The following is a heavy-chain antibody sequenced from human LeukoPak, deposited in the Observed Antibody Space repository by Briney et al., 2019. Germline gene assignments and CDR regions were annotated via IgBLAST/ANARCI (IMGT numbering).Heavy chain of an antibody. J-gene: IGHJ4*02. CDR3: AKDRDYGGNSMFDY. CDR1: GFTFDDYA. D-gene: IGHD4-23*01. CDR2: ISWNSGSI. V-gene: IGHV3-9*01. Sequence: GRSLRLSCAASGFTFDDYAMHWVRQAPGKGLEWVSGISWNSGSIGYADSVKGRFTISRDNAKNSLYLQMNSLRAEDTALYYCAKDRDYGGNSMFDYWGQGTLVTVSS.